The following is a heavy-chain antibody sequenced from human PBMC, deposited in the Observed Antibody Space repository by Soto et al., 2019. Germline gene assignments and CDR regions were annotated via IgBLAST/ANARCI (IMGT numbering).Heavy chain of an antibody. D-gene: IGHD2-15*01. CDR3: AKESWHSRVVGGYYFDY. V-gene: IGHV3-23*01. CDR2: ISGSGGST. Sequence: GGSLRLSCAASGFTFSSYAMSWVRQAPGKGLEWVSAISGSGGSTYYADSVKGRFTISRDNSKNTLYLQMNSLRAEDTAVYYCAKESWHSRVVGGYYFDYWGQGTLVTVSS. CDR1: GFTFSSYA. J-gene: IGHJ4*02.